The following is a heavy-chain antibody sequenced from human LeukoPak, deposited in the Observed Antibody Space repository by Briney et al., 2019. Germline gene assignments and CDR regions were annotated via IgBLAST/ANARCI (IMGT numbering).Heavy chain of an antibody. J-gene: IGHJ4*02. CDR2: ISGSGGST. D-gene: IGHD3-10*01. V-gene: IGHV3-23*01. CDR1: GFTFSSYA. CDR3: GRGGSSGSIDY. Sequence: GGSLRLSCAASGFTFSSYAMSWVRQAPGKGLEWVSAISGSGGSTYYADSVKGRFTISRDNAKNTVFLQVNSLRAEDTAVYYCGRGGSSGSIDYWGQGTLVGVSS.